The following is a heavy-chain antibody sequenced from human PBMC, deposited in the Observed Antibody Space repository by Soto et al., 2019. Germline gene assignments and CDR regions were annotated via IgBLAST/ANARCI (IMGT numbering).Heavy chain of an antibody. D-gene: IGHD6-6*01. V-gene: IGHV3-23*01. CDR2: FSGLGDT. CDR3: AKGERARSTYGPFDP. Sequence: GSLRLSCAAAGFTFSSDAVSWVRQAPGKGLEWVSTFSGLGDTYYADSVKGRFTVSRDDSKNTLFLNMNSLRAADTAIYYSAKGERARSTYGPFDPSGPGLLVTVSS. CDR1: GFTFSSDA. J-gene: IGHJ5*02.